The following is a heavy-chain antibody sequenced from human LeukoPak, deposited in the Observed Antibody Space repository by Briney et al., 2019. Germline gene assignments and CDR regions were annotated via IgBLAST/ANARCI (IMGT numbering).Heavy chain of an antibody. D-gene: IGHD5-18*01. CDR3: AMGIRVWLPSPFDY. Sequence: SETLSLTCTVSGGSISSSSYYWGRIRQPPGKGLEWIGSIYYSGSTYYHPSLKSRVTISADTSKNQSSLKLSSVTAADTAVYYCAMGIRVWLPSPFDYWGRGTLVTVSS. V-gene: IGHV4-39*07. J-gene: IGHJ4*02. CDR2: IYYSGST. CDR1: GGSISSSSYY.